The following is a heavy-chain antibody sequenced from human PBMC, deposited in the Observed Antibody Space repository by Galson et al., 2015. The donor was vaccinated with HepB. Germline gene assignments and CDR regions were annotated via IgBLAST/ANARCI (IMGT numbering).Heavy chain of an antibody. Sequence: SLRLSCAASGFTFSSYGMHWVRQAPGKGLEWVAVISYDGSNKYYADSVKGRFTISRDNSKNTLYLQMNSLRAEDTAVYYCAKDTGLLNPGYFDYWGQGTLVTVSS. CDR2: ISYDGSNK. CDR3: AKDTGLLNPGYFDY. J-gene: IGHJ4*02. D-gene: IGHD1-14*01. CDR1: GFTFSSYG. V-gene: IGHV3-30*18.